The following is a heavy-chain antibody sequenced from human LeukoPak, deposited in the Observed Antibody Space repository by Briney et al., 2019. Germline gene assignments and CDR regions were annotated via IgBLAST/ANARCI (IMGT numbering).Heavy chain of an antibody. D-gene: IGHD3-22*01. Sequence: GGSLRLSCAASGFTVSSIHMVWVRQAPGKGLEWVSVTYTGGNSYYADSVKGRFIISRDISKNTLYLQMNSLRAEDSALYYCARGGRGSAAVVVPRSFDIWGQGTMVTVSS. CDR2: TYTGGNS. CDR3: ARGGRGSAAVVVPRSFDI. V-gene: IGHV3-53*01. CDR1: GFTVSSIH. J-gene: IGHJ3*02.